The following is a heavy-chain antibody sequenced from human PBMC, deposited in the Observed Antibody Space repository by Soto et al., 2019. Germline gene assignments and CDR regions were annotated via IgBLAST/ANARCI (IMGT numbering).Heavy chain of an antibody. J-gene: IGHJ5*02. CDR1: GGSVSSGSYY. V-gene: IGHV4-61*01. CDR3: ARGRVHSSAYYRP. Sequence: SETLSLTCTVSGGSVSSGSYYWSWIRQPPGKGLEWIGYMYYSGNTNYNPSLKSRVTISVDTSKNQFSLKLSSVTAADTAVYYCARGRVHSSAYYRPWGQGTLVTVSS. CDR2: MYYSGNT. D-gene: IGHD3-22*01.